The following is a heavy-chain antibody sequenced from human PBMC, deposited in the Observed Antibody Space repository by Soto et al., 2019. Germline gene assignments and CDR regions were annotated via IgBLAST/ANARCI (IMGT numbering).Heavy chain of an antibody. V-gene: IGHV1-46*03. J-gene: IGHJ5*02. D-gene: IGHD1-1*01. CDR1: GYSLTSHY. CDR3: PRDQSWHDLLWCFDP. CDR2: IHPGGVNI. Sequence: ASVKVSCKGIGYSLTSHYMHWVRQAPGQGLEWMGTIHPGGVNIAYAQKFQGRVTMTKDTSTSTVYMELTSLTSEDTAVYYCPRDQSWHDLLWCFDPWGQGTLVTVSP.